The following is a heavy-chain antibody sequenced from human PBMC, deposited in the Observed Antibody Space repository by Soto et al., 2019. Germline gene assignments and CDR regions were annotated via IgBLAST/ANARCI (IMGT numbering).Heavy chain of an antibody. CDR3: ARGRPAYGSGSYFLY. CDR2: ISAYNGNT. J-gene: IGHJ4*02. CDR1: GYTFTSYG. Sequence: GASVKVSCKASGYTFTSYGISWVRQAPGQGLEWMGWISAYNGNTNYAQKLQGRVTMTTDTSTSTAYMELRSLRSDDTAVYYCARGRPAYGSGSYFLYWGQGTLVTVSS. V-gene: IGHV1-18*01. D-gene: IGHD3-10*01.